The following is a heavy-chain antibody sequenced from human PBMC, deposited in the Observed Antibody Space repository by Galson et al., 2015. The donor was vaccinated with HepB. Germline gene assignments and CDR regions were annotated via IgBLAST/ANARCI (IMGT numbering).Heavy chain of an antibody. J-gene: IGHJ4*02. CDR3: LGSPGY. V-gene: IGHV3-53*01. CDR1: GFTVTKNH. Sequence: SLRLSCAASGFTVTKNHMTWVRQAPGKGLEWLSIIYSVGTTYYADSVKGRFTISRDNSKNTLYLQMNSLRAEDTAIYYCLGSPGYWGQGTLVTVSS. D-gene: IGHD2-15*01. CDR2: IYSVGTT.